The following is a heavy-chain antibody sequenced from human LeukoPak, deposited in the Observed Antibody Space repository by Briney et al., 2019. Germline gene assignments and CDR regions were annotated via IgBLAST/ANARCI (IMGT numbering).Heavy chain of an antibody. V-gene: IGHV3-48*03. D-gene: IGHD2-8*01. J-gene: IGHJ4*02. CDR2: ISSSGSTI. Sequence: PGRSLRLSCAASGFTFSSYEMNWVRQAPGKGLEWVSYISSSGSTIYYADSVKGRFTISRDNAKNSLYLQMNSLRAEDTAVYYCARDRGSTNLRLFDYWGQGTLVTVSS. CDR1: GFTFSSYE. CDR3: ARDRGSTNLRLFDY.